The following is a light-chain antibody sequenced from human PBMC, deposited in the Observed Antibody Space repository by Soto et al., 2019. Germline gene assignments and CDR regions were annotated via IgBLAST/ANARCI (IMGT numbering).Light chain of an antibody. CDR2: GAS. V-gene: IGKV3-20*01. Sequence: EIVVTQSPGTLSLSPGERATLSCRASQSVSRSYLAWYQQKPGQAPRLLIYGASSRATGIPDRFSGSGSGTDFTLTISRLEPEDFAVYYCQQYGSSPYTFGQGTKLEI. J-gene: IGKJ2*01. CDR3: QQYGSSPYT. CDR1: QSVSRSY.